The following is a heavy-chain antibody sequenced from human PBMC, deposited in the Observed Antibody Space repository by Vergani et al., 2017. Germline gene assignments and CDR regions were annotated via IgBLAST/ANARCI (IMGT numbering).Heavy chain of an antibody. CDR3: ARGRVVPAATSWFDP. J-gene: IGHJ5*02. V-gene: IGHV1-2*02. Sequence: QVQLVQSGAEVKKPGASVKVSCKASGYTFTGYYMHWVRQAPGQGLEWMGWINPNSGGTNYAQKFLGRVTMTRDTSISTAYMELSRLRSDDTAVYYCARGRVVPAATSWFDPWGQGTLVTVSS. CDR1: GYTFTGYY. CDR2: INPNSGGT. D-gene: IGHD2-2*01.